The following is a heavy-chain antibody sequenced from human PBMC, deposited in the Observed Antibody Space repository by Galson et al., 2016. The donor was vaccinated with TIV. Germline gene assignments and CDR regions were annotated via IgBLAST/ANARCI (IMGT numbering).Heavy chain of an antibody. CDR3: AGDDTDFNSSGYMDD. CDR1: GYSFSTYG. V-gene: IGHV1-18*01. J-gene: IGHJ4*02. Sequence: SVKVSCKASGYSFSTYGITWVRQAPGQGLQWRGWFSGHSGQRKFAEKFQGRVSITAHTSTSTAYMEWRSLKADDTAVYYCAGDDTDFNSSGYMDDWGQGTLVIVSS. CDR2: FSGHSGQR. D-gene: IGHD3-22*01.